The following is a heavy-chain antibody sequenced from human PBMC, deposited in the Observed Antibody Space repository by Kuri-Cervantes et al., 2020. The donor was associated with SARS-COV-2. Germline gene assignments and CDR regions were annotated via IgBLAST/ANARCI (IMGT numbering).Heavy chain of an antibody. V-gene: IGHV3-30*19. CDR2: ISYDGSNK. Sequence: LSLTCAASGFTFSSYGMHWVRQAPGKGLEWVAVISYDGSNKYYADSVKGRFTISRDNSKNTLYLQMNSLRAEDTAVYYCARDSGSWIQLYYGMDVWGQGTTVTVSS. CDR3: ARDSGSWIQLYYGMDV. CDR1: GFTFSSYG. D-gene: IGHD5-18*01. J-gene: IGHJ6*02.